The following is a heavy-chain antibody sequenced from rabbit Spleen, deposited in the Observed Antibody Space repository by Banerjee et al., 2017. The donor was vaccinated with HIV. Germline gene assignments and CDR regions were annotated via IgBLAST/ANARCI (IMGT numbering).Heavy chain of an antibody. CDR3: ARDLDGDRDGYSDLGL. Sequence: QEQLEESGGGLVKPEGSLTLTCTASGFSFSSGYDMCWVRQAPGKGLEWIGCIYTGNGKTYYASWAKGRFTISKASSTTVTLQMTSLAGADTATYFCARDLDGDRDGYSDLGLWGPGTLVTVS. V-gene: IGHV1S45*01. CDR1: GFSFSSGYD. D-gene: IGHD7-1*01. CDR2: IYTGNGKT. J-gene: IGHJ6*01.